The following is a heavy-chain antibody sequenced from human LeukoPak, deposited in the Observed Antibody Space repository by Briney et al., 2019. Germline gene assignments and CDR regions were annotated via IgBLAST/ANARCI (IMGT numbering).Heavy chain of an antibody. D-gene: IGHD6-13*01. CDR2: MNPSSGNT. J-gene: IGHJ4*02. CDR3: ARGSRGAAAAADY. V-gene: IGHV1-8*01. CDR1: GYTFTSYD. Sequence: ASVKVSCKASGYTFTSYDINWVRQATGQGPEWMGWMNPSSGNTGYAQKFQGRVTMTRNTSISTAYMELSSLRSEDTAVYYCARGSRGAAAAADYWGQGTLVTVSS.